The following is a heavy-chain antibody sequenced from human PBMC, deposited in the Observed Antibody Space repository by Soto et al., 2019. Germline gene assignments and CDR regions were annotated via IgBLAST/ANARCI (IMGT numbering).Heavy chain of an antibody. Sequence: PGGSLRLSCAASGFTFSDYYMSWIRQAPGKGLEWVSYISSSGRTIYYADSVKGRFTISRDNAKNSLYLQMNSLRVEDTAVYYCARDKESSTPYYYGMDVWGQGTTVTVSS. V-gene: IGHV3-11*01. J-gene: IGHJ6*02. D-gene: IGHD6-13*01. CDR2: ISSSGRTI. CDR1: GFTFSDYY. CDR3: ARDKESSTPYYYGMDV.